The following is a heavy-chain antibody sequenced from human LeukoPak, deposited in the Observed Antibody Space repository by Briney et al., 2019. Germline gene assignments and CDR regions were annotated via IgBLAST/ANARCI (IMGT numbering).Heavy chain of an antibody. D-gene: IGHD5-12*01. V-gene: IGHV3-30-3*02. J-gene: IGHJ6*02. Sequence: PGGSLRLSCAASGFTFSSYAMHWVRQAPGKGLEWVAVISYDGSNKYYADSVKGRFTISRDNSKHTLYLQMNSLRAEDTAVYYCAKSIVAGTLHYYYGMDVWGQGTTVTVSS. CDR2: ISYDGSNK. CDR3: AKSIVAGTLHYYYGMDV. CDR1: GFTFSSYA.